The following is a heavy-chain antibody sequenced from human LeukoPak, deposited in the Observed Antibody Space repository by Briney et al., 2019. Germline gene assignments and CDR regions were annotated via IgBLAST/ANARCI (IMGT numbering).Heavy chain of an antibody. CDR3: ARDLSSRDAY. D-gene: IGHD6-13*01. V-gene: IGHV3-7*03. J-gene: IGHJ4*02. CDR2: IKQDETEK. Sequence: GESLRLSCTASGFTFSNFWMGWVRQAPGKGLEWVANIKQDETEKFYLGSVKGRFTISRDNAKNSLFLQMSSLRVEDTAVYYCARDLSSRDAYWGQGTPVTVSS. CDR1: GFTFSNFW.